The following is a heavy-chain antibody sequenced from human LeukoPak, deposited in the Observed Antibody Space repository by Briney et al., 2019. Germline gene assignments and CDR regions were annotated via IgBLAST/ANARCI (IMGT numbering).Heavy chain of an antibody. V-gene: IGHV3-30*04. CDR3: ARVQGGGFRTADS. CDR2: ILEDGRSQ. Sequence: GRSLRLSCVASGFTFTNYMMHWVRQVPGKGLDWVAVILEDGRSQHYADSVKGRFSISSDNSKNTLFLQMNSLRDEDTAIYYCARVQGGGFRTADSWGQGTLVTVSS. J-gene: IGHJ4*02. CDR1: GFTFTNYM. D-gene: IGHD1-14*01.